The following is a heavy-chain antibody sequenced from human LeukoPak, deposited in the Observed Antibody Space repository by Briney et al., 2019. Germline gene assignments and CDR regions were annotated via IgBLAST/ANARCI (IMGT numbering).Heavy chain of an antibody. CDR2: TSWNGDIK. V-gene: IGHV3-9*01. CDR3: AKDRMGAYFTIPDY. J-gene: IGHJ4*02. CDR1: GFTFDDYA. Sequence: GGSLRLSCAASGFTFDDYAMHWVRQAPGKGLEWVSGTSWNGDIKGYADSVKVRFTISRDNAQNSLYLQINSLRPEDTAFYSCAKDRMGAYFTIPDYWGQGTLVTVSS. D-gene: IGHD2/OR15-2a*01.